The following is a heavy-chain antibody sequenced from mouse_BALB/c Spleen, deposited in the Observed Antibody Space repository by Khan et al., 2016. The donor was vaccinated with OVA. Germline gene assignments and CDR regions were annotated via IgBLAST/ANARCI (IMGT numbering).Heavy chain of an antibody. CDR1: GYTFTSYT. J-gene: IGHJ3*01. V-gene: IGHV1-4*01. CDR2: ISPSSGYT. D-gene: IGHD2-14*01. Sequence: VELVESGAELARPGASMKMSCKASGYTFTSYTMHWVKQRPGQGLEWIGYISPSSGYTNYNQKFKDKATLTADKSSSTAYMQLSSLTSEDSAVYYCAREGAYYRSDGWFAYWGQGTLVTVSA. CDR3: AREGAYYRSDGWFAY.